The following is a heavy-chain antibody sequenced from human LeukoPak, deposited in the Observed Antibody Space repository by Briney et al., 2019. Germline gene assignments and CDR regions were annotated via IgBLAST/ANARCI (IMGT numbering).Heavy chain of an antibody. D-gene: IGHD5-12*01. V-gene: IGHV3-7*01. Sequence: AGSLRLSCAASGFSFRDFWRTWVRQAPGKGLEWVANINQGGSVKYYVDSVKGRFTISRADAESSLYVQMNSLRDEDTAVYYCARFGYSGWNLEYWGQGTLVTVSS. CDR1: GFSFRDFW. CDR2: INQGGSVK. J-gene: IGHJ4*02. CDR3: ARFGYSGWNLEY.